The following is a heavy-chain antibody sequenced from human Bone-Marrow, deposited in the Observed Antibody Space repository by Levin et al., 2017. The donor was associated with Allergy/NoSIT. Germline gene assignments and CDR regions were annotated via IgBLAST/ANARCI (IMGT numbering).Heavy chain of an antibody. V-gene: IGHV3-30-3*01. CDR3: STEMYASGPFHS. CDR1: GSTFSDYS. D-gene: IGHD2-8*01. CDR2: ISNDGNKK. Sequence: GGSLSLSCAASGSTFSDYSVHWVRQVPGKGLEWVAVISNDGNKKYYADSVQGRFTISRDNSKNTLYLQMNSLRGEDAALYYWSTEMYASGPFHSWGQGTLVTVSS. J-gene: IGHJ4*02.